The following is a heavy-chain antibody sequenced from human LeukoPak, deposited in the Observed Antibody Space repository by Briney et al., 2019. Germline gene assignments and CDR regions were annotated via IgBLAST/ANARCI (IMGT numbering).Heavy chain of an antibody. J-gene: IGHJ4*02. D-gene: IGHD6-13*01. CDR1: GGSISSYY. CDR3: ARTYSSSWGSFDY. CDR2: IYYSGST. Sequence: SETLSLTCTVSGGSISSYYWSWIRQTPGKGLEWIGYIYYSGSTSYNPSLKSRVTISVDTSKNQFSLKLSSVTAADTAVYYCARTYSSSWGSFDYWGQGTLVTVSS. V-gene: IGHV4-59*01.